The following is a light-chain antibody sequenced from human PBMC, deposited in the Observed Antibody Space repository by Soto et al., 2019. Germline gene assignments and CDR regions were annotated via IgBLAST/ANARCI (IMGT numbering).Light chain of an antibody. CDR2: EVS. CDR1: SSDVGGYNY. J-gene: IGLJ3*02. Sequence: QSALTQPASVSGSPGQSITISCTGTSSDVGGYNYVSWYQQHPGKAPKLMIYEVSNRPSGVSNRFSGSKSGNTASLTISGLQAEDEADSYCTSYTTSSTHWVFGGATKLTVL. CDR3: TSYTTSSTHWV. V-gene: IGLV2-14*01.